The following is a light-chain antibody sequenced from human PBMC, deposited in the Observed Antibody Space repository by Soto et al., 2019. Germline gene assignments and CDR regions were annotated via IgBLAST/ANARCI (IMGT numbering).Light chain of an antibody. Sequence: EIVLTQSPGTLSLSPGDRATLSCRASQSGNSNYLAGYQRKPGRAPRLLIYGASNRATDIPYRVSASGAGTDFTLAISRREADDFAVYCCQRYDSTPPTFGQRTKVEV. CDR1: QSGNSNY. J-gene: IGKJ1*01. V-gene: IGKV3-20*01. CDR2: GAS. CDR3: QRYDSTPPT.